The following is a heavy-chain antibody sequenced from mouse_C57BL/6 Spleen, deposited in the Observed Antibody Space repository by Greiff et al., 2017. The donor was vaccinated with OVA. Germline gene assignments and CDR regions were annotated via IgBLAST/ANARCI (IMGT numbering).Heavy chain of an antibody. Sequence: EVKLQQSGAELVKPGASVKLSCTASGFNIKDYYMHWVKQRTEQGLAWIGRIDPEDGENKYATKFQGKATITADTSSNTAYLQLSSLTSEDTAVYYCARYYGSSNAMDYWGQGTSVTVSS. CDR3: ARYYGSSNAMDY. CDR2: IDPEDGEN. J-gene: IGHJ4*01. CDR1: GFNIKDYY. D-gene: IGHD1-1*01. V-gene: IGHV14-2*01.